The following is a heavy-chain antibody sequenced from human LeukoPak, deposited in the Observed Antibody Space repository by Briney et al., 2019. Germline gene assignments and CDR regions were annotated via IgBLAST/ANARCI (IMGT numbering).Heavy chain of an antibody. CDR2: IYTSGST. Sequence: PSETLPLTCTVSGGSISNYYWNCIRQPAGKGLEWIGRIYTSGSTNYNPSLRSRVTMSVDTSKNQFSLKLSSVTAADTAVYYCARDLRGNTAIPDYWGQGTLVTVSS. D-gene: IGHD5-18*01. CDR3: ARDLRGNTAIPDY. J-gene: IGHJ4*02. CDR1: GGSISNYY. V-gene: IGHV4-4*07.